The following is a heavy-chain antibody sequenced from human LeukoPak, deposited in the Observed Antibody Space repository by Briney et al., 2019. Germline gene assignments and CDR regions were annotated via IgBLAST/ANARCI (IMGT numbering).Heavy chain of an antibody. J-gene: IGHJ4*02. V-gene: IGHV5-51*01. CDR2: IYPGDSDT. Sequence: GESLKISCKGSGYTFTSCWIGGGRQMPGKGLEWMGIIYPGDSDTRYSPSFQGQVTISADKSIDTAYLQWSSLKASDTAMYYCARPYYYDSSGYYRYWGQETLVTVSS. CDR1: GYTFTSCW. D-gene: IGHD3-22*01. CDR3: ARPYYYDSSGYYRY.